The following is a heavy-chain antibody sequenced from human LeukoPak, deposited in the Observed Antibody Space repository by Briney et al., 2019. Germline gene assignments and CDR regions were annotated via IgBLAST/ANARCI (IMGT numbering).Heavy chain of an antibody. Sequence: SETLSLTCTVSGGSISSYYWSWIRQPAGKGLEWIGRIYTSGSTNYNPSLKSRVTMSVDTSKNQFSLKLSSVTAADTAVYYCARERLGYCSSTSCYKGGYYYYMDVWGKGTTVTVSS. V-gene: IGHV4-4*07. J-gene: IGHJ6*03. CDR1: GGSISSYY. CDR3: ARERLGYCSSTSCYKGGYYYYMDV. CDR2: IYTSGST. D-gene: IGHD2-2*02.